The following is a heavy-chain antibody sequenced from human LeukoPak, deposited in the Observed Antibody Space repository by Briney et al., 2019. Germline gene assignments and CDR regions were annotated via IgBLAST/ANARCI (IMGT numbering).Heavy chain of an antibody. CDR3: AKVPGGGPLGTWYQYGMDV. Sequence: GGSLRLSCAASGYPFSSLAISWVRQAPGKGLEWVSAISGRGGSTYYADSVKGRFTISRDNSKNTLYLQMNSLRAEDTAVYYCAKVPGGGPLGTWYQYGMDVWGQGTTVTVSS. CDR1: GYPFSSLA. D-gene: IGHD7-27*01. CDR2: ISGRGGST. J-gene: IGHJ6*02. V-gene: IGHV3-23*01.